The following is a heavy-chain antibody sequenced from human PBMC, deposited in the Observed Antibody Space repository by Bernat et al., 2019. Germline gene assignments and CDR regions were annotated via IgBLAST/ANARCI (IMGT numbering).Heavy chain of an antibody. Sequence: EVQLVESGGGLVQPGGSLRLSCAASGFTFSSYSMNWVRQAPGKGLEWVSYISSSSSTIYSADSVKGRFTISRDNAKNSLYLQMNSLRAEDTAVYYCAREELWSPAGTDYWGQGTLVTVSS. V-gene: IGHV3-48*01. CDR2: ISSSSSTI. J-gene: IGHJ4*02. CDR3: AREELWSPAGTDY. D-gene: IGHD5-18*01. CDR1: GFTFSSYS.